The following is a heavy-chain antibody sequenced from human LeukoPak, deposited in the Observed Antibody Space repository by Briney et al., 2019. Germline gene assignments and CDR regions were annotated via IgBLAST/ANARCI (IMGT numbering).Heavy chain of an antibody. CDR2: IYTSGST. J-gene: IGHJ5*02. D-gene: IGHD2-8*01. Sequence: PSETLSLTCTVSGGSISSGRYYWSWIRRPAGKGLESIGRIYTSGSTNYNPSLKSRVTMSVDTSKNQFSLKLSSVTAADTAMYYCARMNKSGVRNWFDPWGQGTLVTVSS. V-gene: IGHV4-61*02. CDR3: ARMNKSGVRNWFDP. CDR1: GGSISSGRYY.